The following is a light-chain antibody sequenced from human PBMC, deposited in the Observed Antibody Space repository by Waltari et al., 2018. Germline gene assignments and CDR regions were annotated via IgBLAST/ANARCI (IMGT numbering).Light chain of an antibody. CDR1: QSISKY. Sequence: EIMLTQSPATLSLSPGERATLSCRASQSISKYLIWYQQKPGQAPRLLIYETSRRATGIPDRFSGSGSWTDFSRTISRLEPEDFAVYYCQNHERLPATFGQGTKVEFK. CDR2: ETS. J-gene: IGKJ1*01. V-gene: IGKV3D-20*02. CDR3: QNHERLPAT.